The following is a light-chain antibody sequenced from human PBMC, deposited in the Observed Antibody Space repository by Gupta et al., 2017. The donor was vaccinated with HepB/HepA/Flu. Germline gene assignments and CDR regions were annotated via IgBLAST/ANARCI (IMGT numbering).Light chain of an antibody. CDR3: QQLNSYPLT. V-gene: IGKV1-9*01. Sequence: DIQLTQSPSFLSASVGDRVTITCRASHGINSYLAWYQQKPGQVPKLLIYPASTLQSGVPSRFGGSGSGTEFTLTISNLQPDDFATYYCQQLNSYPLTFGPGTKVEVK. CDR1: HGINSY. CDR2: PAS. J-gene: IGKJ3*01.